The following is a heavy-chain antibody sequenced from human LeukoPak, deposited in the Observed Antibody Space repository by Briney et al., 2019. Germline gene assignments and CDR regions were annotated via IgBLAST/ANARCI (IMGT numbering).Heavy chain of an antibody. CDR2: ISGSGGSR. CDR1: GFTFDDYA. J-gene: IGHJ3*02. D-gene: IGHD2-2*03. Sequence: PGGSLRLSCAASGFTFDDYAMHWVRQGPGKGLEWVSGISGSGGSRFYTDSVKGRFTISRDNSKNTLYLQMNSLRAEDTAVYYCARVGIVVVPAAMNDAFDIWGQGTMVTVSS. CDR3: ARVGIVVVPAAMNDAFDI. V-gene: IGHV3-23*01.